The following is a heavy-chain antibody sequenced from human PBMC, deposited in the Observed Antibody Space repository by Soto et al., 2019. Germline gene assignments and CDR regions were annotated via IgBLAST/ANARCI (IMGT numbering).Heavy chain of an antibody. CDR2: MYHSGST. V-gene: IGHV4-30-2*01. CDR1: GGSISSGGYS. CDR3: PRVPDD. Sequence: SETLSLTCAVSGGSISSGGYSWSWIRQPPGKGLEWIGYMYHSGSTYYNPSLKSRVTISIDRSKNQFSLKLSSVTAADTAVYYCPRVPDDWGQGSLVNVSS. D-gene: IGHD2-2*01. J-gene: IGHJ4*02.